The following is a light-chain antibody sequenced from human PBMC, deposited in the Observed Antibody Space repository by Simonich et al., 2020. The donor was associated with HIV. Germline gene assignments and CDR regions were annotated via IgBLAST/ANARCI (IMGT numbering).Light chain of an antibody. CDR1: SSNIGSNY. V-gene: IGLV1-47*01. J-gene: IGLJ7*01. Sequence: QSVLPQPPSASGTPGQRVTISCSGSSSNIGSNYVYWYQQLPGTAPKRLIYRDNQRPSGVPVLFSGSKSGTSASLAISVLRFEDEADYYCAAWDDSLSGPVFGGGTQLTVL. CDR3: AAWDDSLSGPV. CDR2: RDN.